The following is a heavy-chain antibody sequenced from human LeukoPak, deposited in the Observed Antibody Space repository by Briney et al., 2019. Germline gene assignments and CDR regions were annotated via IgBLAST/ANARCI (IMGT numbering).Heavy chain of an antibody. J-gene: IGHJ4*02. V-gene: IGHV3-23*01. CDR1: GFTFSSYA. D-gene: IGHD3-10*01. CDR2: ISGSVGST. CDR3: AKDRGLLWFGELLWAPD. Sequence: PGYSLRLSCAASGFTFSSYAMSWVRQAPGKGLEWVSAISGSVGSTYYADSVKGRFTISRDNSKNTLYLQMNSLRAEDTAVYYCAKDRGLLWFGELLWAPDWGQGTLVTVSS.